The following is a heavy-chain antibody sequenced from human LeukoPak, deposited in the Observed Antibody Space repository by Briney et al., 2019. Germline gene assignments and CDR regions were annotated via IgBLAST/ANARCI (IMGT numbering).Heavy chain of an antibody. Sequence: GRALRLSCAASGFTFSSYARSWVRQAPGKGLEWVSAISGSGGRTYYADSVKGWFTISRDNSKNTLYLQMNSLRAEDTAVYYCAKDLDTMIVVAYFDYWGQGTLVTVSS. D-gene: IGHD3-22*01. CDR3: AKDLDTMIVVAYFDY. V-gene: IGHV3-23*01. J-gene: IGHJ4*02. CDR1: GFTFSSYA. CDR2: ISGSGGRT.